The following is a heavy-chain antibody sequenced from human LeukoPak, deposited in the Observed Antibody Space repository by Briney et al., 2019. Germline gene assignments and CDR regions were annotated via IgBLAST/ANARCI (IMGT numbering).Heavy chain of an antibody. D-gene: IGHD3-22*01. J-gene: IGHJ6*03. V-gene: IGHV3-23*01. CDR1: GFTFSSYA. CDR2: ISGSGGST. CDR3: ASSHSSGYYYYYYYMDI. Sequence: GGSLRLSCAASGFTFSSYAMSWVRQAPGKGLEWVSAISGSGGSTYYADSVKGRFTISRDNAKNSLYLQMNSLRAEDTAVYYCASSHSSGYYYYYYYMDIWGKGTTVTVSS.